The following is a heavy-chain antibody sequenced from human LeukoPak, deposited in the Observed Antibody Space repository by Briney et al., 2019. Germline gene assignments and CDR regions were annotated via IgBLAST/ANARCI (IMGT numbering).Heavy chain of an antibody. J-gene: IGHJ4*02. CDR1: GFTFSSYW. V-gene: IGHV3-74*01. D-gene: IGHD5-24*01. Sequence: GGSLRLSCAASGFTFSSYWMHWVRQAPGKGLVWVSRINTDGSSTSYADSVKGRFTISRDNAKNTLYLQMNSLRAEDTAVYYCAKGWRWLQLGSSYFDYWGQGTLVTVSS. CDR3: AKGWRWLQLGSSYFDY. CDR2: INTDGSST.